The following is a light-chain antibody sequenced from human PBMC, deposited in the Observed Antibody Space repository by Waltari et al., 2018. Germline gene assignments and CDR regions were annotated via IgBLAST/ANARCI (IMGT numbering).Light chain of an antibody. CDR1: GSNIWAGYD. CDR2: GTS. Sequence: QSVLTQPPSVSGAPGQRVTIPCTGSGSNIWAGYDVPWYQQLPGKAPKLPIYGTSTRPLGVPDRYFGSQSGTSAALAITGLQAEDEADYYCQSYDTSLSVVFGGGTKLTVL. J-gene: IGLJ2*01. CDR3: QSYDTSLSVV. V-gene: IGLV1-40*01.